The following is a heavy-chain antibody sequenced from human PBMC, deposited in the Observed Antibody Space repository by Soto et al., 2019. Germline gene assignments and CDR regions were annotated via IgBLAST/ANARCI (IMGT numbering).Heavy chain of an antibody. V-gene: IGHV3-30*18. D-gene: IGHD3-22*01. CDR1: GFTFSSYG. CDR3: AKEHDSSGYYSAADY. Sequence: GGSLRLSCAASGFTFSSYGMHWVRQAPRKGLEWVAVISYDGSNKYYADSVKGRFTISRDNSKNTLYLQMNSLRAEDTAVYYCAKEHDSSGYYSAADYWGQGTLVTVSS. CDR2: ISYDGSNK. J-gene: IGHJ4*02.